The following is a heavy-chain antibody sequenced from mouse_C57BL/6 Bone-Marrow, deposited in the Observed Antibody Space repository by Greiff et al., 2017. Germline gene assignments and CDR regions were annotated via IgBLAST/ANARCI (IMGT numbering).Heavy chain of an antibody. J-gene: IGHJ1*03. V-gene: IGHV1-74*01. CDR3: AIGNTTVVATWDWYFDV. D-gene: IGHD1-1*01. CDR1: GYTFTSYW. CDR2: IHPSDSDT. Sequence: QVQLQQPGAELVKPGASVKVSCKASGYTFTSYWMHWVKQRPGQGLEWIGRIHPSDSDTNYNQKFKGKATLTVDKSSSTAYMQLSSLTSEDSAVYYCAIGNTTVVATWDWYFDVWGTGATVTVSS.